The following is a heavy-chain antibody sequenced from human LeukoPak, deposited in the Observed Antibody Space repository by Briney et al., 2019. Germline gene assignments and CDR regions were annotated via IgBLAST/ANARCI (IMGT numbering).Heavy chain of an antibody. CDR2: IYYSGST. CDR1: GGSISSYY. J-gene: IGHJ5*02. D-gene: IGHD2-2*01. CDR3: TRRGLGYCSSTSCFNWFDP. Sequence: SETLSLTCTVSGGSISSYYWSWIRQPPGKGLEWIGYIYYSGSTNYNPSLKSRVTISVDTSKNQFSLKLSSVTAADTAVYYCTRRGLGYCSSTSCFNWFDPWGQGTLVTVSS. V-gene: IGHV4-59*12.